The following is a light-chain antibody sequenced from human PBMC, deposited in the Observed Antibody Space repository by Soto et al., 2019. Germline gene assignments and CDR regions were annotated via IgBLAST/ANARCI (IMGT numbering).Light chain of an antibody. Sequence: EIVLTQSPGTLSLSPGERATLYCKASQSVSNSYLAWYQQKPGQAPRLLIYGAFSRATDAPDRFSGSESGTDFTLTITRLEPEDFAVYYCSHYGTSVPYTFGQGTKLEIK. J-gene: IGKJ2*01. V-gene: IGKV3-20*01. CDR3: SHYGTSVPYT. CDR1: QSVSNSY. CDR2: GAF.